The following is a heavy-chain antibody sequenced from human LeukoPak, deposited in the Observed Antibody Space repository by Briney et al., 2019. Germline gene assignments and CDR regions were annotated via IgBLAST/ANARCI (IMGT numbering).Heavy chain of an antibody. Sequence: GGSLRLSCAASGFTFSSYAMSWVRQAPGKGLEWVSAISGSGGSTYYADSVKGRFTISRDNSKNTLYLQMNSLRAEDTAVYYCARDAPVNIVVVPAANSWGQGTLVTVSS. D-gene: IGHD2-2*01. J-gene: IGHJ4*02. CDR2: ISGSGGST. V-gene: IGHV3-23*01. CDR3: ARDAPVNIVVVPAANS. CDR1: GFTFSSYA.